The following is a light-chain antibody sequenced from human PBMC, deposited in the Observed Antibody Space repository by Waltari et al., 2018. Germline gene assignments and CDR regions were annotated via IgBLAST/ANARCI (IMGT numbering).Light chain of an antibody. Sequence: VLLTQSPATLSLSPGEGATLSCRATQNVNNYLAWYQQKPGQAPWLLISGASSRPPGIPDRFSGSGSGTDFTLTISSLEAEDLGVYYCQKYSSSPHSVGPGTKVEIK. CDR2: GAS. CDR3: QKYSSSPHS. CDR1: QNVNNY. J-gene: IGKJ2*03. V-gene: IGKV3-20*01.